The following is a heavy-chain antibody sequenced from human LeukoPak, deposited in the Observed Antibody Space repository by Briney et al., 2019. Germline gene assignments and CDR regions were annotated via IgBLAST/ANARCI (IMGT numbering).Heavy chain of an antibody. Sequence: GGSLRLSCAASGFTFSSYAMSWVRQAPGKGLEWVSAISGSGGSTYYADSVKGRFTISRDNAQNSLYLQMNSLRAEDTAVYYCARDHSSSWSPVYYMDVWGKGTTVTVSS. CDR1: GFTFSSYA. J-gene: IGHJ6*03. V-gene: IGHV3-23*01. CDR2: ISGSGGST. CDR3: ARDHSSSWSPVYYMDV. D-gene: IGHD6-13*01.